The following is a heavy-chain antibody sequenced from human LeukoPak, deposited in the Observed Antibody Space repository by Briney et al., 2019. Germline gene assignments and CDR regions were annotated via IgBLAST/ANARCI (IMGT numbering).Heavy chain of an antibody. CDR1: GGSISSGGYY. CDR2: IYYSGST. J-gene: IGHJ3*02. V-gene: IGHV4-31*03. D-gene: IGHD2-21*02. CDR3: ARPQYCGANCYHAFEI. Sequence: SETLSLTCTVSGGSISSGGYYWSWIRQHPGKGLEWIGYIYYSGSTYYSPSLKSRVTISVDTSKNQFSLKLSSVTAADTAVYYCARPQYCGANCYHAFEIWGQGTLVTVSS.